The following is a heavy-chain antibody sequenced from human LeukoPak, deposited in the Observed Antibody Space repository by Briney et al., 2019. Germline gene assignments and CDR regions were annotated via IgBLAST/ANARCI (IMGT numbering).Heavy chain of an antibody. CDR2: IYSGGTT. J-gene: IGHJ4*02. Sequence: GGSLRLSCAAPGFLLSNNYMTWVRQTPRKRLEWVSLIYSGGTTCYADSVRGRFTIPRDYSKNTIFLQMESLTVEDTAIYYGARGQEDSPVWVGEPPYFDNWGQGTLVTVSS. V-gene: IGHV3-53*01. D-gene: IGHD3-10*01. CDR1: GFLLSNNY. CDR3: ARGQEDSPVWVGEPPYFDN.